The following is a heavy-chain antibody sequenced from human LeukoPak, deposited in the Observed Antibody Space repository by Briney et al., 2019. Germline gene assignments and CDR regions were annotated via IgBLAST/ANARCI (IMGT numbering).Heavy chain of an antibody. J-gene: IGHJ4*02. CDR3: ARSGGSYYPDY. CDR2: INAYNGNT. D-gene: IGHD1-26*01. Sequence: ASVKVSCKASGYTFINYGISWERQAPGQGLEWMGWINAYNGNTNSAQNLQGRVTMTTDTSTSTAYMELRSLRSDDTAVYYCARSGGSYYPDYWGQGTLVTVSS. V-gene: IGHV1-18*01. CDR1: GYTFINYG.